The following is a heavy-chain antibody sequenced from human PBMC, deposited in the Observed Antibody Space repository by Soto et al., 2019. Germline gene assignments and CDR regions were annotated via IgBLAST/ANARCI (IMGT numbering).Heavy chain of an antibody. V-gene: IGHV4-61*01. CDR3: ARCDGVGYYYNHPDI. J-gene: IGHJ6*01. CDR1: GDSVTSVSDY. D-gene: IGHD3-22*01. Sequence: SETLSLNCAVSGDSVTSVSDYWSWIRQPPGKGLEWIGYIYYSGSADYNPSLGSRVTISIDTSKNQFSLKLTSVTAADTAVYYGARCDGVGYYYNHPDIGCQGTTFT. CDR2: IYYSGSA.